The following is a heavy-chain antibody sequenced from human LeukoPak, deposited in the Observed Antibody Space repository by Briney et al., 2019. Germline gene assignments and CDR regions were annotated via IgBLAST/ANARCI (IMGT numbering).Heavy chain of an antibody. D-gene: IGHD4-23*01. Sequence: SETLSLTCTVSGGSISSYYWSWIRQPAGKGLEWIGRIYTSGSTNYNPSLKSRVTMSVDTSKNQFSLKLSSVTAADTAVYYCAREADYGGNPGEYFQHWGQGTPVTVSS. CDR2: IYTSGST. J-gene: IGHJ1*01. CDR1: GGSISSYY. CDR3: AREADYGGNPGEYFQH. V-gene: IGHV4-4*07.